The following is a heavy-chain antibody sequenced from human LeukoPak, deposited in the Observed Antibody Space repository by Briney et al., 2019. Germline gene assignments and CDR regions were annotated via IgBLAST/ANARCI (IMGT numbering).Heavy chain of an antibody. J-gene: IGHJ6*03. Sequence: GGSLRLSCAASGVTFSNYWMTWVRQAPGKGLEWVADIKQDGSEKLYVKSVRGRFTISRDNAKMSLFLQMNSLRAEGTAVYYCARDNGVVHGVYYMDVWDKGTRVTVS. V-gene: IGHV3-7*01. CDR1: GVTFSNYW. D-gene: IGHD3-3*01. CDR3: ARDNGVVHGVYYMDV. CDR2: IKQDGSEK.